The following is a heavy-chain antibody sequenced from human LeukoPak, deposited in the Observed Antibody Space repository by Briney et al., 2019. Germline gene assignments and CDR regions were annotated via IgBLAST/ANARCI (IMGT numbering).Heavy chain of an antibody. CDR1: GGSISSDY. V-gene: IGHV4-59*01. J-gene: IGHJ6*03. D-gene: IGHD6-6*01. Sequence: SETLSLTCTVSGGSISSDYWSWIRQPPGKGLEWIAYIYYSGSTNYNPSLKSRVTISVDTSKKQFSLKLTSVTAADTAVYFCARDRSWYISSSDSYYYYMDVWGKGTTVTVSS. CDR2: IYYSGST. CDR3: ARDRSWYISSSDSYYYYMDV.